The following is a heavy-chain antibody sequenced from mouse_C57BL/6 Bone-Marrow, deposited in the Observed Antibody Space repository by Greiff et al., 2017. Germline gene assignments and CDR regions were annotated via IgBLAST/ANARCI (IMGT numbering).Heavy chain of an antibody. CDR3: ARHVKGAMDY. J-gene: IGHJ4*01. CDR2: ISNGGGST. CDR1: GFTFSDYY. V-gene: IGHV5-12*01. Sequence: EVHLVESGGGLVQPGGSLKLSCAASGFTFSDYYMYWVRQTPEKRLEWVAYISNGGGSTYYPDTVKGRFTISRDNAKNTLYLQMSRLKSEDTAMYYCARHVKGAMDYWGQGTSVTVSS.